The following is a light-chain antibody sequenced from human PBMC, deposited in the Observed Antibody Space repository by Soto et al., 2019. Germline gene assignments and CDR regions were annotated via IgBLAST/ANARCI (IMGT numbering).Light chain of an antibody. CDR1: QSVSNNY. CDR2: GAS. Sequence: ETVLTQSPGTLSLSPGERATLSCRASQSVSNNYLAWYQQKPGQAPRLLIYGASNRATGIPDRFSGSGSGTDFTLTISRLEPEDSAVYYCQQYGSSGTFGQGTKVDI. CDR3: QQYGSSGT. V-gene: IGKV3-20*01. J-gene: IGKJ1*01.